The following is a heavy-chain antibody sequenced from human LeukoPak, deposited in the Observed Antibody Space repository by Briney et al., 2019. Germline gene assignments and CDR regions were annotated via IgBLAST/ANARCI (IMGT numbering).Heavy chain of an antibody. D-gene: IGHD4-11*01. Sequence: SETLSLTCSVSGYSIRSGYQWGWIRQAPGKGLEWIGSINYSGRTYDNPSLKSRVTISIDTSKNQIFLKLRSTTAADTAHYYCARAEINDYNRYWGQGILVTVSS. J-gene: IGHJ4*02. V-gene: IGHV4-38-2*01. CDR2: INYSGRT. CDR3: ARAEINDYNRY. CDR1: GYSIRSGYQ.